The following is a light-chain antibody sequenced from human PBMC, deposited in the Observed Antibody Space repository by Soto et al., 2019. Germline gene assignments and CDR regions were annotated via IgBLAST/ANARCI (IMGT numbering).Light chain of an antibody. V-gene: IGKV3-20*01. CDR1: QSVSSSY. CDR2: GAS. CDR3: QQYGSSPIT. Sequence: EIVVTQPPGTLPLSSGERATLSCSASQSVSSSYLAWYQQEPGQAPRLLIYGASSRATGIPDRFSGSGSGTDFTLTISRLEPEDFAVYYCQQYGSSPITFGQGTRLEIK. J-gene: IGKJ5*01.